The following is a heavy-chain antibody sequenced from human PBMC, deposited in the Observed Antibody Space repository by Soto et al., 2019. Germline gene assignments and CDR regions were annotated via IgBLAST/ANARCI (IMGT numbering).Heavy chain of an antibody. D-gene: IGHD5-18*01. CDR3: ARALHSYGRHDAFDI. CDR1: GGSISSGGYY. V-gene: IGHV4-31*03. CDR2: IYYSVST. J-gene: IGHJ3*02. Sequence: SETLSLTCTVSGGSISSGGYYWSWFRQHPGKGLEWIGYIYYSVSTYYNPSLKSRVTISVDTSKNQFSLKLSSVTAADTAVYYCARALHSYGRHDAFDIWGQGTMVTVSS.